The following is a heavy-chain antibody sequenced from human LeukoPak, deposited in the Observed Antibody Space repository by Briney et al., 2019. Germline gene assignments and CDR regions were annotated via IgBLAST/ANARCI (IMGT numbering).Heavy chain of an antibody. J-gene: IGHJ6*02. Sequence: ASVKVSCKASGGTFSSYAISWVRQAPGQGLEWMGGIIPIFGTANYAQKFQGRVTITADESTSTAYMELSSLRSEDTAVYYCARRNIAVAGRGYYYGIDVWGQGTTVTVSS. V-gene: IGHV1-69*13. CDR2: IIPIFGTA. D-gene: IGHD6-19*01. CDR3: ARRNIAVAGRGYYYGIDV. CDR1: GGTFSSYA.